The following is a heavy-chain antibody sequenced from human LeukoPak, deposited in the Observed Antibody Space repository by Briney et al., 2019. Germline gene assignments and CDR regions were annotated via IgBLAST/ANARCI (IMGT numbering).Heavy chain of an antibody. CDR3: ARHMERWQQFTRSLDY. CDR2: IKQDGSEK. J-gene: IGHJ4*02. Sequence: PGGSLRLSCAASGFTFSSYWMTWVRHLPGKGLEWVAKIKQDGSEKCYVDSVRGRFTISRDNTRDSLYLQMNSLRAEDTAVYYCARHMERWQQFTRSLDYWGQGTLVTVSS. V-gene: IGHV3-7*01. D-gene: IGHD5-24*01. CDR1: GFTFSSYW.